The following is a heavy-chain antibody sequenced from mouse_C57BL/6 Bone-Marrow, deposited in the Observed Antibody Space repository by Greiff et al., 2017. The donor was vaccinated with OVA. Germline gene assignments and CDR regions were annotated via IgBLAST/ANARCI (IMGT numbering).Heavy chain of an antibody. CDR3: ARKGYYSNYDYAMDY. J-gene: IGHJ4*01. V-gene: IGHV1-12*01. CDR2: IYPGNGDT. CDR1: GYTFTSYN. D-gene: IGHD2-5*01. Sequence: LQQSGAELVRPGASVKLSCKASGYTFTSYNMHWVKQTPRQGLEWIGAIYPGNGDTSYNQKFKGKATLTVDKSSSTAYMQLSSLTSEDSAVYCCARKGYYSNYDYAMDYWGQGTSVTVSS.